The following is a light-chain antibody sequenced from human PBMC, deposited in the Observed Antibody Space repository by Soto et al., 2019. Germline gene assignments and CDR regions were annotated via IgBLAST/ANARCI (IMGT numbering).Light chain of an antibody. CDR3: QVWDSSSDLYV. CDR1: NIGSKL. V-gene: IGLV3-21*04. CDR2: YDS. Sequence: SYELTQPPSVSVAPGKTASITCGGDNIGSKLVHWYRQKPGQAPMLAIFYDSDRPSGIAERFSGSNSGNTATLTISRVEGGDEADYYCQVWDSSSDLYVFGTGTKVTVL. J-gene: IGLJ1*01.